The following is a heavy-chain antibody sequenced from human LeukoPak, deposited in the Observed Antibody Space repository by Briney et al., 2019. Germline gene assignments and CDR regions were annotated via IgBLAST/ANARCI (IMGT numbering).Heavy chain of an antibody. J-gene: IGHJ4*02. Sequence: GEALKISCKGSGCSFTSYWISWVRQMPRKGLEWMGRIDPSASYTNYSPSFQGHVTISADKSISTAYLQWSSLKASDTAMYYCARHIRGYSYGFDYWGQGTLVTVSS. CDR3: ARHIRGYSYGFDY. CDR1: GCSFTSYW. D-gene: IGHD5-18*01. CDR2: IDPSASYT. V-gene: IGHV5-10-1*01.